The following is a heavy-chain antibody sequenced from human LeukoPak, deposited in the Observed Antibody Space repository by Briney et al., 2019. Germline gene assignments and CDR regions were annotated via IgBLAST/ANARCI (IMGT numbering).Heavy chain of an antibody. Sequence: GGFLRLSCAVSGFTFKSTFMNWVRQAPGKGLEWVSSISSSGSYIHYADSVKGRFTVSRDNDNDTLYLHMTGLSAEDSATYYCTRDYGARDDWGQGALVTVSS. CDR3: TRDYGARDD. J-gene: IGHJ4*02. V-gene: IGHV3-21*01. CDR1: GFTFKSTF. CDR2: ISSSGSYI. D-gene: IGHD4-17*01.